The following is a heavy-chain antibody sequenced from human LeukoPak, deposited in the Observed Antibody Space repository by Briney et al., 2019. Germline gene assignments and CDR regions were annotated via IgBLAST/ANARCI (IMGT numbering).Heavy chain of an antibody. V-gene: IGHV4-39*07. CDR1: GGSISSSNYY. Sequence: SETLSLTCTVSGGSISSSNYYWGWIRQPPGKGLEWIGSISYSGGTYYNPSLKSRVTISVDTSKNHFSLKLSSVTAADTAVYYCARSYSSSVFDYWGQGTLVTVSS. CDR3: ARSYSSSVFDY. CDR2: ISYSGGT. D-gene: IGHD6-6*01. J-gene: IGHJ4*02.